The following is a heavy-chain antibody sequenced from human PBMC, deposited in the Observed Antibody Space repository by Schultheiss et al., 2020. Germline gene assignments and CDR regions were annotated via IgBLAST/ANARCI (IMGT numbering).Heavy chain of an antibody. D-gene: IGHD3-9*01. CDR1: GGSVSSGRYY. CDR2: ISYSGST. CDR3: ARGYFDWLFPFDY. V-gene: IGHV4-61*01. J-gene: IGHJ4*02. Sequence: SQTLSLTCTVSGGSVSSGRYYWSWIRQPPGKGLEWIGYISYSGSTYYNPSLKSRVTISVDTSKNQFSLKLSSVTAADTAVYYCARGYFDWLFPFDYWGQGTLVTVSS.